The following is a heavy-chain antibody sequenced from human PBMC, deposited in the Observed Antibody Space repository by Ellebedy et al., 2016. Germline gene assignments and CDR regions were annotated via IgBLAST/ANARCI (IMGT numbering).Heavy chain of an antibody. V-gene: IGHV5-51*01. J-gene: IGHJ5*02. Sequence: ASVKVSCKGSGYSFTSYWIGWVRQMPGKGLEWMGIIYPGDSDTRYSPSFQGQVTISADKSISTAYLQWSSLKASDTAMYYCARQDCSGGSCYSNNWFDPWGQGTLVTVSS. CDR3: ARQDCSGGSCYSNNWFDP. CDR1: GYSFTSYW. CDR2: IYPGDSDT. D-gene: IGHD2-15*01.